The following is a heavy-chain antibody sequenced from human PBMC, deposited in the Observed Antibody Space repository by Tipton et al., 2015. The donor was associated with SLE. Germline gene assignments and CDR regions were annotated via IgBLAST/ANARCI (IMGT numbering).Heavy chain of an antibody. CDR1: GGSISSHY. V-gene: IGHV4-59*11. CDR2: IHHSGST. Sequence: TLSLTCTVSGGSISSHYWSWIRQPPGKGLEWIGSIHHSGSTYYNPSLKSRVTISVDTSKNQFSLKLSSVTAADTAVYYCARVGVVTPFDYWGQGTLVTVSS. J-gene: IGHJ4*02. D-gene: IGHD4-23*01. CDR3: ARVGVVTPFDY.